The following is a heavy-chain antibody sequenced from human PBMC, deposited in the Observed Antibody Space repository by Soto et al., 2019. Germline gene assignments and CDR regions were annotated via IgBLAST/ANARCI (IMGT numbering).Heavy chain of an antibody. V-gene: IGHV1-58*02. CDR3: AAASYYDFWSGSDAFDI. J-gene: IGHJ3*02. CDR2: IVVGSGNT. D-gene: IGHD3-3*01. Sequence: SVKVSWKASGFTFTSSAMQWVRQARRQRLEWIGWIVVGSGNTNYAQKFQERVTITRDMSTSTAYMELSSLRSEDTAVYYCAAASYYDFWSGSDAFDIWGQGTMVTVSS. CDR1: GFTFTSSA.